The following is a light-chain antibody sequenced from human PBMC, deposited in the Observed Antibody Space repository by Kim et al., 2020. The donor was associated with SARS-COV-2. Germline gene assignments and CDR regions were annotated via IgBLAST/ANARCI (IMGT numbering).Light chain of an antibody. Sequence: LSPGNRATLSCRASQNVNNYLAWYQQKPGQPPRLLLYDVSNRATGIPARFSGTGSGTDFTLTISSLEPEDFAVYYCQHRKNWPVTFGGGTKVDIK. J-gene: IGKJ4*01. CDR3: QHRKNWPVT. V-gene: IGKV3-11*01. CDR1: QNVNNY. CDR2: DVS.